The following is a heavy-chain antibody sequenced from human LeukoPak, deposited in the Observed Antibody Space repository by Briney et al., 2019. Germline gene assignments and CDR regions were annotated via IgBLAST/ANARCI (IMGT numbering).Heavy chain of an antibody. CDR2: INPSGGST. V-gene: IGHV1-46*01. J-gene: IGHJ4*02. D-gene: IGHD3-10*01. Sequence: ASVKVSCKASGYTFTSYYMHWVRQAPGQGLEWMGIINPSGGSTSYGQKFQGRVTMTRDTSTSTVYMELSSLRSEDTAVYYCAKDQGNYYGSGSYYDYWGQGTLVTVSS. CDR3: AKDQGNYYGSGSYYDY. CDR1: GYTFTSYY.